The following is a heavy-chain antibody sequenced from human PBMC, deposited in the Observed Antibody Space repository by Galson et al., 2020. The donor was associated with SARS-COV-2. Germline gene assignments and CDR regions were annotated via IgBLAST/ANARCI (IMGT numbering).Heavy chain of an antibody. D-gene: IGHD3-10*01. CDR3: AHNGAGADAFDI. Sequence: KMSGPTLVKPTQTLTLTCTFSGFSLSTTGVGVGWIRQPPGKALEWLALIYWDDDKRYSPSLKGRLTITKDTSKNQVVLTMTNMDPVDTATYYCAHNGAGADAFDIWGQGTMVTVSS. CDR2: IYWDDDK. CDR1: GFSLSTTGVG. J-gene: IGHJ3*02. V-gene: IGHV2-5*02.